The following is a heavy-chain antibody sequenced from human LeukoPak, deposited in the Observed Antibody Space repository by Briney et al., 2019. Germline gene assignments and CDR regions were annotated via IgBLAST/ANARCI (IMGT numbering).Heavy chain of an antibody. V-gene: IGHV3-23*01. J-gene: IGHJ4*01. CDR3: AKAEGMTTVKIFGY. Sequence: GGSLRLSCAASGFTFSSYAKSWVRQAPGKGLEWVSTISGSGGSTYYADSVKGRFTISRDNSKNTLYLQMNSLRAEDTAVYYCAKAEGMTTVKIFGYWGHGTLVTVSS. CDR1: GFTFSSYA. CDR2: ISGSGGST. D-gene: IGHD4-17*01.